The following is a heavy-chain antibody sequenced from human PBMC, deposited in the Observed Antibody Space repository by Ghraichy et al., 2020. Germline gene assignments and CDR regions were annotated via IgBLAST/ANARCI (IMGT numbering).Heavy chain of an antibody. D-gene: IGHD2-2*01. CDR2: MNQGGNER. V-gene: IGHV3-7*01. CDR3: ATYCSSTSCYSFDY. CDR1: GFTFSTYW. J-gene: IGHJ4*02. Sequence: GGSLRLSCAASGFTFSTYWMAWVRQAPGKALEWVGNMNQGGNERYYLDSVKGRFTISRDNADNSLYLQMNSLRAEDTAVYYCATYCSSTSCYSFDYWGRGTLVTVSS.